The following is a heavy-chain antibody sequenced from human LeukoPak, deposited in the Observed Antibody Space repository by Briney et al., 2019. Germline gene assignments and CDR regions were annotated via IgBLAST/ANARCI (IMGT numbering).Heavy chain of an antibody. CDR2: IYYSGST. Sequence: PSETLSLTCTVSGGSISSYYWSWIRQPPGKGLEWIGYIYYSGSTNYNPSLKSRVTISVDTSKNQFSLKLSSVTAADTAVYYCARHRSSPFIAVAGGDDAFDIWGQGTMVTVSS. CDR3: ARHRSSPFIAVAGGDDAFDI. D-gene: IGHD6-19*01. J-gene: IGHJ3*02. CDR1: GGSISSYY. V-gene: IGHV4-59*08.